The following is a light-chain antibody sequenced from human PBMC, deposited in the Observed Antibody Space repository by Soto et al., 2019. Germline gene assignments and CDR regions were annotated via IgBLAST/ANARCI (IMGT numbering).Light chain of an antibody. CDR3: QQRSDSPPLT. J-gene: IGKJ4*01. Sequence: EIVLTQSPATLSLSPGERATLSCRASQSVSSYLAWYQQKPGQAPRLLIYDASNRATGIPARFSGSGSGTDFTLIISSLEPEDVAVYYCQQRSDSPPLTFGGGTKVEMK. CDR2: DAS. V-gene: IGKV3-11*01. CDR1: QSVSSY.